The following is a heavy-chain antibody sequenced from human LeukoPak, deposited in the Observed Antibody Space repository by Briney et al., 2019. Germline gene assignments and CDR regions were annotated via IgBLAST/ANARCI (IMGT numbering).Heavy chain of an antibody. CDR2: IRQDGSEK. CDR1: GFTFSTYW. Sequence: GGSLRFSCAASGFTFSTYWMSWVRQAPGKGLEWVANIRQDGSEKYYVDSVKGRFTISRDNAKNSLYLQMNSLRAEDTAVYYCARVYIGSFHWGQGTLVTVSS. J-gene: IGHJ4*02. V-gene: IGHV3-7*01. D-gene: IGHD2-15*01. CDR3: ARVYIGSFH.